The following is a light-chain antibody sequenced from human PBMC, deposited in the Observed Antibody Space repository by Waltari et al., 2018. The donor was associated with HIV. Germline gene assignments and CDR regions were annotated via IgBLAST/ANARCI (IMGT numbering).Light chain of an antibody. V-gene: IGLV3-1*01. CDR3: QAWDSNTAV. CDR2: QSK. CDR1: ELGNKD. J-gene: IGLJ2*01. Sequence: SYELAQPPSVSVSPGQTAIISCSGDELGNKDACWYQQKPGQSPVLVIFQSKGRPSRLPERFSGSNSGNTATLTISGAQAVDEADYYCQAWDSNTAVFGGGTKLTVL.